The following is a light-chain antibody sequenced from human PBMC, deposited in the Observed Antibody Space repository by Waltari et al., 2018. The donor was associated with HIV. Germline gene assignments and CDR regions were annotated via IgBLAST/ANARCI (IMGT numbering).Light chain of an antibody. CDR1: ALPKKY. J-gene: IGLJ3*02. Sequence: SYDLTQTPSVSVSPGQTARINCSRGALPKKYSSWYRQKAGQAPILLIYKDIERPSGIPEVISGSGSWTGVTLTITDVQAENEGDYFCQSTDHDGTWVFGGGTKLTVL. CDR3: QSTDHDGTWV. V-gene: IGLV3-25*03. CDR2: KDI.